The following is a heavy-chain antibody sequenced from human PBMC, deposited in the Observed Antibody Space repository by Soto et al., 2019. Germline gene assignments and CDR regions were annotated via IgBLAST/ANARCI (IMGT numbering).Heavy chain of an antibody. Sequence: QLVESGGGLVQPGRSLRLSCVASGFRFDEYAIHWVRQAPGKGLEWVSGISWDSGSINYAGSVRGRFTVSRDNAKNSLYLHMTSLLSEDTAFYYCAKIGTRHTLVPVFDQWGQGALGSVSS. CDR1: GFRFDEYA. J-gene: IGHJ4*02. CDR2: ISWDSGSI. V-gene: IGHV3-9*01. D-gene: IGHD1-26*01. CDR3: AKIGTRHTLVPVFDQ.